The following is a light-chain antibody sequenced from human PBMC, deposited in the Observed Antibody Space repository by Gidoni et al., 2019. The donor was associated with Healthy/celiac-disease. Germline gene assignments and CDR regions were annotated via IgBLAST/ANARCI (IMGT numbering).Light chain of an antibody. CDR3: VIWHSSAWV. CDR1: SGINVATDR. Sequence: QAVLTQPSSLSASPGASASITCTLRSGINVATDRVYWYQQKPGSPPQYLLRYNSDSDKHQGSGVPSRFSGSKDASANAGILLISGLQSEEEADYYCVIWHSSAWVFGGGTKLTVL. J-gene: IGLJ3*02. V-gene: IGLV5-45*03. CDR2: YNSDSDK.